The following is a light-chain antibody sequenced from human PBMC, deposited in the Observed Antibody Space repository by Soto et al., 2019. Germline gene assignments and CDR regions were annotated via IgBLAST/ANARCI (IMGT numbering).Light chain of an antibody. CDR2: DAS. V-gene: IGKV1-33*01. CDR1: QDISKY. J-gene: IGKJ5*01. Sequence: DIQMTQSPSSLSASVGDRVTITCQASQDISKYLNWYQQKPGKAPKLLIYDASNLETGVPSRFSGSGSWSDFTFTISSLQPEDIATYYCQQYVSPPPITFGQGTRLEIK. CDR3: QQYVSPPPIT.